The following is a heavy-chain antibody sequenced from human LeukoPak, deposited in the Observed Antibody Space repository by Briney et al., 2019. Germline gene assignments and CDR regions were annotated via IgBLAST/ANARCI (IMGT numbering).Heavy chain of an antibody. CDR1: GGTFNNSA. J-gene: IGHJ6*04. CDR2: IMPLFGTA. D-gene: IGHD3-9*01. V-gene: IGHV1-69*05. CDR3: ARVRMTGTLDV. Sequence: SVKVSCKTSGGTFNNSAISWVRQAPGQGLEWLGGIMPLFGTAGYAQKFQGRVTITKDESTRTVYLELSSLRSEDTAVYYCARVRMTGTLDVWGKGTTVTVSS.